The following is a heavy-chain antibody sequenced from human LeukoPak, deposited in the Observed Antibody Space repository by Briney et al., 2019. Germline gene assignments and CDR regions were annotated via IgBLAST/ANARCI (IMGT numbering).Heavy chain of an antibody. J-gene: IGHJ4*02. Sequence: GGSLRLSCAASGFTFSSYSMNWVRQAPGKGLGWVSSISISSSDIYYADSVRGRFTTSTDNAKNSLYLQMNSLRAEDTAVYYCARGGRTYCYDSSGYYSFDYWGQGTLVTVSS. CDR3: ARGGRTYCYDSSGYYSFDY. V-gene: IGHV3-21*01. CDR1: GFTFSSYS. CDR2: ISISSSDI. D-gene: IGHD3-22*01.